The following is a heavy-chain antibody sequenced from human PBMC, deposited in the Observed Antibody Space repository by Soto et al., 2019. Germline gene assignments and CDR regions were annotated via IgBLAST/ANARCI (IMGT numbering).Heavy chain of an antibody. J-gene: IGHJ3*02. V-gene: IGHV4-4*02. D-gene: IGHD5-12*01. Sequence: QVQLQESGPGLVKTSGTLSLTCAVSSGSISSSNWWSWVRKPPGKGLEWIGEIYHSGSTNYNPSLKRRVTISVDKSKNQVSLKLSSVTAADTAVYYCAGAYSGYDAFDIWGQGTMVTVSS. CDR2: IYHSGST. CDR3: AGAYSGYDAFDI. CDR1: SGSISSSNW.